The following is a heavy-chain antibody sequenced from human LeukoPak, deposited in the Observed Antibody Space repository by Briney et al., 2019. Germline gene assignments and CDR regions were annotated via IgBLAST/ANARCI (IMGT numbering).Heavy chain of an antibody. CDR1: GGSISSSNW. V-gene: IGHV4-4*02. J-gene: IGHJ6*02. Sequence: PSETLSLTCAVSGGSISSSNWWSWVRQPPGKGLEWIGEIYHSGSTNYNPSLKSRVTISVDKSKNQFSLKLSSVTAADTAVYYCASSNSVSGWYYYGMDVWGQGTTVTVSS. CDR3: ASSNSVSGWYYYGMDV. D-gene: IGHD6-19*01. CDR2: IYHSGST.